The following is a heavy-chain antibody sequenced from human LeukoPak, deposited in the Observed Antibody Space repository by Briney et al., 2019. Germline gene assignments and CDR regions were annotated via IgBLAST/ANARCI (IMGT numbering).Heavy chain of an antibody. CDR3: ARPKTRITIFGVVIGSPWFDP. V-gene: IGHV1-69*06. Sequence: SVKVSCKASGGTFSSYAISWVRQAPGQGLEWMGGIIPIFGTANYAQKFQGRVTITADKSTSTAYMELSSLRSEDTAVYYCARPKTRITIFGVVIGSPWFDPWGQGTLVTVSS. CDR2: IIPIFGTA. J-gene: IGHJ5*02. D-gene: IGHD3-3*01. CDR1: GGTFSSYA.